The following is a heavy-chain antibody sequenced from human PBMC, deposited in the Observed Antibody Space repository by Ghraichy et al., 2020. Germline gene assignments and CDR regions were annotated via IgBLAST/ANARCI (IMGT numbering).Heavy chain of an antibody. CDR3: ARDRAWSVY. D-gene: IGHD2-8*02. Sequence: GESLNISCAASGFTFTDYYKSWVRQAPGKGLEWVAYISRDNSYTNYAESVEGRFTITRDNAKNALYLQMNSLRAEDTAVYYCARDRAWSVYWGQGTLVTVSS. J-gene: IGHJ4*02. CDR2: ISRDNSYT. CDR1: GFTFTDYY. V-gene: IGHV3-11*06.